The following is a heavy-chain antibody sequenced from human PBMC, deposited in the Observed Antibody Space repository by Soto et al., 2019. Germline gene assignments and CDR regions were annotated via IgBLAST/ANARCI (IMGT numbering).Heavy chain of an antibody. J-gene: IGHJ6*02. CDR1: GGTFSIYA. CDR3: ARGSDYYYYYGMDV. V-gene: IGHV1-69*13. D-gene: IGHD3-3*01. Sequence: VKVSCKASGGTFSIYAISWVRQAPGQGLEWMGGIIPIFGTANYAQKFQGRVTITADESTSTAYMELSSLRSEDTAVYYCARGSDYYYYYGMDVWGQGTTVTVSS. CDR2: IIPIFGTA.